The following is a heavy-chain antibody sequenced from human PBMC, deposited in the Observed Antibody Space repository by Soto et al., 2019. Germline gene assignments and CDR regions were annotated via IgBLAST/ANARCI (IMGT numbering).Heavy chain of an antibody. J-gene: IGHJ4*02. V-gene: IGHV3-74*01. D-gene: IGHD2-15*01. CDR2: INSDGSST. Sequence: VQLVESGGGLVQPGESLRLSCAASGFTFSSYWMHWVRQAPGKGRVWVSRINSDGSSTSYAGSVKGRFTISRDNAKNTLYLQMNSLRAEDTAVYYCVRTSLVVAAATREDYWGQGTLVTVSS. CDR1: GFTFSSYW. CDR3: VRTSLVVAAATREDY.